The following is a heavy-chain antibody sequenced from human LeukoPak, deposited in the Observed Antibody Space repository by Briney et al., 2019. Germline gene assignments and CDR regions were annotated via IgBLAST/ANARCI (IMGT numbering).Heavy chain of an antibody. V-gene: IGHV3-23*01. D-gene: IGHD6-19*01. CDR2: ISGSGGST. CDR3: AKDLGLNTWYSSGWHPDY. CDR1: GFTFSSYA. Sequence: GGSLRLSCAASGFTFSSYAMSWVRQAPGKGLEWVSAISGSGGSTYYADSVKGRFTISRDNSKNTLYLQMNSLRAEDTAVYYCAKDLGLNTWYSSGWHPDYWGQGTLVTVSS. J-gene: IGHJ4*02.